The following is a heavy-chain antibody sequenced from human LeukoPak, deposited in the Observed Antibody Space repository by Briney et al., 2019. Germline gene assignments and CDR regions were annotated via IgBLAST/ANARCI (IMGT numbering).Heavy chain of an antibody. Sequence: PGGSLRLSCVASGVSIRNSWMRWVGQARGKGLEWVANIHDEGSDQNYVDSGEGRLTIYRDNEEKSLYLQINNLRAEDTAVYYCASTFPYCSDDDCALGGQGTLVTVSS. CDR2: IHDEGSDQ. CDR1: GVSIRNSW. V-gene: IGHV3-7*01. J-gene: IGHJ1*01. CDR3: ASTFPYCSDDDCAL. D-gene: IGHD2-15*01.